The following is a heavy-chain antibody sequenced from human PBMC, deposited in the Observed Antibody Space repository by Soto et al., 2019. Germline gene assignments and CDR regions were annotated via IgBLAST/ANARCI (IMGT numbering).Heavy chain of an antibody. V-gene: IGHV1-8*01. CDR2: MNPNSGNT. CDR1: GYTFTIYD. J-gene: IGHJ3*02. CDR3: ARGEVRLSDAFDI. Sequence: GASVKVSCTDSGYTFTIYDINWVRQATGQGLEWMGWMNPNSGNTGYAQKFQGRVTMTRNTSISTAYMELSSLRSEDTAVYYCARGEVRLSDAFDIWGQGTMVTVSS. D-gene: IGHD6-19*01.